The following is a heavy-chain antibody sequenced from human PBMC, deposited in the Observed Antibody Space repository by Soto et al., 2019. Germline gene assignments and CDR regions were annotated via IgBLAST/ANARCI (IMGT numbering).Heavy chain of an antibody. V-gene: IGHV3-23*01. CDR2: ISGGGDGT. CDR3: AKKRRGSLTTYCNSGDCHYAFDI. CDR1: GFTFSNYA. Sequence: EVQLLESGGGLVQPGGSLRLSCAASGFTFSNYAMTWVRQAPGKGLEWVSTISGGGDGTFYADSVKGRFTISRDNSSDTVSPHMNSMKAEETAVYYCAKKRRGSLTTYCNSGDCHYAFDIWGQGTMVTVSS. D-gene: IGHD2-21*02. J-gene: IGHJ3*02.